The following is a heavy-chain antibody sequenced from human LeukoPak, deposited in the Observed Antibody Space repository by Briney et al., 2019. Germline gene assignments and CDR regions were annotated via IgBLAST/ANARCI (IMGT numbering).Heavy chain of an antibody. CDR2: IGWNSGSI. CDR3: ASGSLMVRGY. J-gene: IGHJ4*02. CDR1: GFTFDDYA. D-gene: IGHD3-10*01. Sequence: GGSLRLSCAASGFTFDDYAMHWARQAPGKGLEWVSTIGWNSGSIGYADSVKGRFTISRDNAKNSLYLQMNSLRAEDTAVYYCASGSLMVRGYWGQGTLVTVSS. V-gene: IGHV3-9*01.